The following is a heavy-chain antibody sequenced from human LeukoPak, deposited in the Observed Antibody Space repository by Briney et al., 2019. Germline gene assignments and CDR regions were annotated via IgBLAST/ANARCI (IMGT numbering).Heavy chain of an antibody. CDR2: TYYRSKWYN. J-gene: IGHJ3*02. Sequence: SQTLSLTCAISGDSVSSNSAAWNWIRQSPSRGLEWLGRTYYRSKWYNDYAVSVKSRITINPDTSKNQFSLQLNSVTPEDTAVYYCASQDTKLRWYAFDIWGQGIMVTVSS. D-gene: IGHD4-23*01. CDR3: ASQDTKLRWYAFDI. V-gene: IGHV6-1*01. CDR1: GDSVSSNSAA.